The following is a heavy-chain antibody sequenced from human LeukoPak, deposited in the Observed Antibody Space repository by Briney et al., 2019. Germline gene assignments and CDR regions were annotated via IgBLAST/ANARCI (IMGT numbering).Heavy chain of an antibody. D-gene: IGHD3-22*01. CDR1: GGSFSGYY. CDR3: ARATYYYDSSGFDY. J-gene: IGHJ4*02. V-gene: IGHV4-34*01. CDR2: INHSGST. Sequence: SETLSLTCAVYGGSFSGYYWSWVRQPPGKGLEWIGEINHSGSTNYNPSLKSRVTISVDTSKNQFSLKLSSVTAVDTAVYYCARATYYYDSSGFDYWGQGTLVTVSS.